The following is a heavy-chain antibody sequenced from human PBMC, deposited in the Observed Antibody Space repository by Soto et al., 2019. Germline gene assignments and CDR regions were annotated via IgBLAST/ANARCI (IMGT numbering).Heavy chain of an antibody. D-gene: IGHD1-20*01. CDR2: INAGNGNT. Sequence: ASVKVSCKASGYTFTSYAMHWVRQAPGQRLEWMGWINAGNGNTKYSQKFQGRVTITRDTSASTAYMELSSLRSEDTAVYYCARGSITGTADFDYRGQGTLVTVSS. V-gene: IGHV1-3*01. CDR3: ARGSITGTADFDY. CDR1: GYTFTSYA. J-gene: IGHJ4*02.